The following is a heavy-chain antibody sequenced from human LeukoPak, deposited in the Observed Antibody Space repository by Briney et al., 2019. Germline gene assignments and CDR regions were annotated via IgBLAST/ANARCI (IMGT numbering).Heavy chain of an antibody. J-gene: IGHJ6*03. CDR3: ARGDILPAEYYYYYMDV. Sequence: GGSLRLSCAASGFTFSSYSMNWVRQAPGKGLEWVSSISSSSSYIYYADSVKGRFTISRDNAKNSLYLQMNSLRAEDTAVYYCARGDILPAEYYYYYMDVWGKGTTVTVSS. CDR2: ISSSSSYI. V-gene: IGHV3-21*01. CDR1: GFTFSSYS.